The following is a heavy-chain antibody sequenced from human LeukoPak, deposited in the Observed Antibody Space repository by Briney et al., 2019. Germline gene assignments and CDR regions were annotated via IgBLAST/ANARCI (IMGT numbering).Heavy chain of an antibody. J-gene: IGHJ4*02. D-gene: IGHD5-18*01. CDR2: ISSYNGNT. CDR3: AREDTAMVKRY. CDR1: GYTFTSDG. V-gene: IGHV1-18*01. Sequence: ASVKVSCKASGYTFTSDGISWVRQAPGQGLEWMGWISSYNGNTNYAQKLQGRVTMTRDMSTSTVYMELSSLRSEDTAVYYCAREDTAMVKRYWGQGTLVTVSS.